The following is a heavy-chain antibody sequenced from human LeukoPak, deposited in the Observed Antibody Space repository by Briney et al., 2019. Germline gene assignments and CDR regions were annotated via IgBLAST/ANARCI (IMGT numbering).Heavy chain of an antibody. CDR3: ASGPWDTDYFDY. V-gene: IGHV3-7*05. D-gene: IGHD1-26*01. CDR1: GFTFTSYW. CDR2: IKQDGSKK. J-gene: IGHJ4*02. Sequence: PGGSLRLSCAASGFTFTSYWMSWVRQAPGKGLEWVANIKQDGSKKYYVDSVKGRFTISRDNAKNSLYLQMNSLRAEDTAVYYCASGPWDTDYFDYWGQGTLVTVSS.